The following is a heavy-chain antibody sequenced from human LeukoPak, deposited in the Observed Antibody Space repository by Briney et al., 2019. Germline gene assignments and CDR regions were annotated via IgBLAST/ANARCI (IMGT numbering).Heavy chain of an antibody. V-gene: IGHV3-11*05. CDR1: GFMFTDYY. J-gene: IGHJ4*02. Sequence: PGGSLRLSCAASGFMFTDYYMSWFRQTPGKGLEWLSYISPSSAYTNFADSVKGRFTISRDNAKNSLYLQMNSLRVEDTAVYYCASDLVGAATAGGYYFDYWGQGTLVTVSS. CDR2: ISPSSAYT. CDR3: ASDLVGAATAGGYYFDY. D-gene: IGHD6-25*01.